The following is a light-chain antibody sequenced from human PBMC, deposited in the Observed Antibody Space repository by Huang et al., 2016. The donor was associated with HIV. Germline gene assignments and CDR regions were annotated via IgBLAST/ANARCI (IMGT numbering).Light chain of an antibody. CDR1: QSVSSSY. V-gene: IGKV3-20*01. Sequence: EIVLTQSPGTLSLSPGERATLSCRASQSVSSSYLAWYQQRPGQAPRLLIYGASSRATGIPDRFSGSGSGTDFTLTISRREPEDFAVYYCQQYGNSPPDTFGQGTKLEIK. J-gene: IGKJ2*01. CDR2: GAS. CDR3: QQYGNSPPDT.